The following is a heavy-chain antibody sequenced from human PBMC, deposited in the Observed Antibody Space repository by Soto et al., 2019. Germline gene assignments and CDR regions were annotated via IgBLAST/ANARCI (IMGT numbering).Heavy chain of an antibody. CDR1: GYTFTMYV. V-gene: IGHV1-3*01. CDR2: INAGNGNT. J-gene: IGHJ5*02. CDR3: ARDGDYSVPGWTNWFDP. Sequence: QVQLVQSGAEVKKPGASVKVSCKASGYTFTMYVIHWVRQAPGQRPEWMGWINAGNGNTKYSQNFQDRVTFTKNAPASTAYMELSSLKSEDTAVYYCARDGDYSVPGWTNWFDPWGQGTLVTVSS. D-gene: IGHD3-22*01.